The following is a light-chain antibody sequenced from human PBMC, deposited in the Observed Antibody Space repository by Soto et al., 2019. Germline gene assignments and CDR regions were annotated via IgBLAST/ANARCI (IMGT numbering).Light chain of an antibody. V-gene: IGKV3-20*01. CDR1: QSVSSSY. J-gene: IGKJ4*01. CDR2: GAS. CDR3: QQYGSSPRLT. Sequence: EIVLTQSPGTLSLSPGERATLSCRASQSVSSSYLAWYQQKHGQAPRLLIYGASSRATGIPDRFSGSGSGTDFTLTISRLEPDDFSVYYCQQYGSSPRLTFGGGTKVEIK.